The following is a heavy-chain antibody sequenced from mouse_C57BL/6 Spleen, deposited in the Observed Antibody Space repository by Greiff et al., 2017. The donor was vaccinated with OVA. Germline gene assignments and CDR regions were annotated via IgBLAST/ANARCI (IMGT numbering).Heavy chain of an antibody. V-gene: IGHV2-6-1*01. CDR3: ARHKDYGSSYGYCDV. J-gene: IGHJ1*03. CDR1: GYSLTSYG. Sequence: VQLQQSGPGLVAPSQSLSITCTASGYSLTSYGVHWVRQPPGKGLEWLVVIWRDGSTTYNSALNSRLSISKDNSKSQVFLKMKSRLTDDTATYYYARHKDYGSSYGYCDVWGTGTTVTVSS. D-gene: IGHD1-1*01. CDR2: IWRDGST.